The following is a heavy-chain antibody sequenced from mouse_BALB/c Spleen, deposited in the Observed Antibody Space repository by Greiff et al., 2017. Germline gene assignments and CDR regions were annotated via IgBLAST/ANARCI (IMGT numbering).Heavy chain of an antibody. CDR3: ARSEDGYPAY. Sequence: EVQRVESGGGLVQPGGSRKLSCAASGFTFSSFGMHWVRQAPEKGLEWVAYISSGSSTIYYADTVKGRFTISRDNPKNTLFLQMTSLRSEDTAMYYCARSEDGYPAYWGQGTLVTVSA. CDR2: ISSGSSTI. D-gene: IGHD2-3*01. CDR1: GFTFSSFG. J-gene: IGHJ3*01. V-gene: IGHV5-17*02.